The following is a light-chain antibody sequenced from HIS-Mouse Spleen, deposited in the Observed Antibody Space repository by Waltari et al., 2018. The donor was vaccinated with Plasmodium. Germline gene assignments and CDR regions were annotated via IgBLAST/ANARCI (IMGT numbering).Light chain of an antibody. CDR1: NIGSKN. Sequence: SYELTQPLSVSVALGQTARITWGGKNIGSKNVHWYQQKPGQAPVLVIYRDSNRPSGIPERFSGSTSGNTATLTISRAQAGDEADYYCQVWDSSTVFGGGTKLTVL. CDR3: QVWDSSTV. J-gene: IGLJ3*02. V-gene: IGLV3-9*01. CDR2: RDS.